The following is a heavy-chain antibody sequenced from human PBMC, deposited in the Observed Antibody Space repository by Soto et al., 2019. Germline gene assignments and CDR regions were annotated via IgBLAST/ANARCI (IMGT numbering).Heavy chain of an antibody. D-gene: IGHD6-19*01. CDR1: GYTLTELS. CDR2: FDPEDGET. Sequence: ASVKVSCKVSGYTLTELSMHWVRQAPGKGLEWMGGFDPEDGETIYAQKFQGRVTMTEDTSTDTAYMELSSLRSEDTAVYYCATVDSSGGGNYFDYWGQGTLVTVSS. V-gene: IGHV1-24*01. CDR3: ATVDSSGGGNYFDY. J-gene: IGHJ4*02.